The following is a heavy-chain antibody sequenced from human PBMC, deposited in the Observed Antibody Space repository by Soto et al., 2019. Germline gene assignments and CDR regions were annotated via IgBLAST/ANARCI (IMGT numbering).Heavy chain of an antibody. D-gene: IGHD4-4*01. Sequence: QVQLVESGGGVVQPGRSLRLSCAASGFTFSWYAMHWVRQAPGKGLEWVAVISYDGSNKYYADSVKGRFTISRDSSKNMLYLQMNSLRAEDTAVYYCARDWSNYVGSYYGMDVWGQGTTVTVSS. CDR2: ISYDGSNK. CDR1: GFTFSWYA. J-gene: IGHJ6*02. CDR3: ARDWSNYVGSYYGMDV. V-gene: IGHV3-30-3*01.